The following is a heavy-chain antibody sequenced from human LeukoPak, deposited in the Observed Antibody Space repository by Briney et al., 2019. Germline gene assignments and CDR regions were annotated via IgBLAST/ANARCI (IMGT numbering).Heavy chain of an antibody. D-gene: IGHD3-3*02. CDR1: GYSISSGFY. CDR2: ISHSGST. J-gene: IGHJ4*02. Sequence: PSETLSLTCAVSGYSISSGFYWGWIRHPPGKGLEWIGSISHSGSTYYNQSLKSRITISVDTSKHQFSLLLSTLRAADTVVYYCPRLRRSRLAEFDYWDQGTLVTVSS. CDR3: PRLRRSRLAEFDY. V-gene: IGHV4-38-2*01.